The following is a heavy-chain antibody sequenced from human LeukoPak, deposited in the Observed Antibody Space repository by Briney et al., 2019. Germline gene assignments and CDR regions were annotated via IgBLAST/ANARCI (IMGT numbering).Heavy chain of an antibody. V-gene: IGHV4-39*07. CDR3: ARGIGANDWYRRDY. D-gene: IGHD3-9*01. Sequence: PSQTLSLTCTVSGGSISSGSYYWSWIRQPPGKGLEWIGEINHSGSTNYNPSLKSRVTISVDTSKNQFSLKLSSVTAADTAVYYCARGIGANDWYRRDYWDQGTLVTVSS. CDR1: GGSISSGSYY. CDR2: INHSGST. J-gene: IGHJ4*02.